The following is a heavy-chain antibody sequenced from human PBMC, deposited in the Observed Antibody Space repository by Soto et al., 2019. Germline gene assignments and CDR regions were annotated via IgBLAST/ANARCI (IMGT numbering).Heavy chain of an antibody. V-gene: IGHV3-23*01. D-gene: IGHD6-13*01. J-gene: IGHJ6*02. Sequence: GGSLRLSCAASGFAFSTYAMTWVRQAPGKGLEWVSVISGVGGSSYYAASVKGRFTISRDNSKNTLFLQMNGLRAEDTAVYYCAKVTKRAAAGRYEYYKYGMDVWGQGTTVTVSS. CDR3: AKVTKRAAAGRYEYYKYGMDV. CDR1: GFAFSTYA. CDR2: ISGVGGSS.